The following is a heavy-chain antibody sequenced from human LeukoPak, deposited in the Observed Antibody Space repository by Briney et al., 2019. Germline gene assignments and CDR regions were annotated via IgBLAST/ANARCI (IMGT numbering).Heavy chain of an antibody. D-gene: IGHD2-15*01. Sequence: PGGSLRLSCAASGFTFSSYSMNWVRQAPGKGLEWVSSIGSSSSYIYYADSVKGRFTISRDNAKNSLYLQMNSLRAEDTAVYYCARGSGDDYWGQGTLVTVSS. CDR1: GFTFSSYS. V-gene: IGHV3-21*01. J-gene: IGHJ4*02. CDR2: IGSSSSYI. CDR3: ARGSGDDY.